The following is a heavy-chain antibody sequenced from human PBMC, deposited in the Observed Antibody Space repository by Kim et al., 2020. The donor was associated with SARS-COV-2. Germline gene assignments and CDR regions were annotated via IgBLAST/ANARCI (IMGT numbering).Heavy chain of an antibody. CDR3: ARDLFWNGWGYFDY. CDR1: GFTVSSNY. CDR2: IYSGGST. D-gene: IGHD1-1*01. V-gene: IGHV3-53*01. Sequence: GGSLRLSCAASGFTVSSNYMSWVRQAPGKGLEWVSVIYSGGSTYYADSVKGRFTISRDNSKNTLYLQMNSLRAEDTAVYYCARDLFWNGWGYFDYWGQGTLVTVSS. J-gene: IGHJ4*02.